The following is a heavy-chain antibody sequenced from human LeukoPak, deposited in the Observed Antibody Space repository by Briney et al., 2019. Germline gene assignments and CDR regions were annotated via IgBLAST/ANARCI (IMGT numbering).Heavy chain of an antibody. J-gene: IGHJ6*03. V-gene: IGHV4-39*01. CDR1: GGSISSSSYY. Sequence: PSETLSLTCTVSGGSISSSSYYWGWIRQPPGKGLEWIGSIYCRGSTYYNPSLKSRVTISVDTSKNQFSLKLSSVTAADTAVYYCARYYYYYYYLDVWSKGATVTVSS. CDR3: ARYYYYYYYLDV. CDR2: IYCRGST.